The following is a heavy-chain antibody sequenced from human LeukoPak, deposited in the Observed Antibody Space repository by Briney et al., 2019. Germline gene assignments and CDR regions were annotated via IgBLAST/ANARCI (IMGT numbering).Heavy chain of an antibody. D-gene: IGHD1-26*01. V-gene: IGHV4-30-2*01. Sequence: SETLSLTCTVSGGSISSGGYYWSWIRQPPGKGLEWIGYIYHSGSTYYNPSLKSRVTISVDRSKNQFSLKLSSVTAADTAVYYCARVSYSGLYYFDYWGQGTLVTVSS. CDR3: ARVSYSGLYYFDY. CDR2: IYHSGST. CDR1: GGSISSGGYY. J-gene: IGHJ4*02.